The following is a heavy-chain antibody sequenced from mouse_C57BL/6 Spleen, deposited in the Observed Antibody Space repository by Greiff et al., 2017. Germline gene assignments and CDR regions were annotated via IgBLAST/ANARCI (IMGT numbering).Heavy chain of an antibody. D-gene: IGHD2-12*01. J-gene: IGHJ4*01. CDR3: ARLRRYAMDY. CDR2: IYPSDSET. V-gene: IGHV1-61*01. CDR1: GYTFTSYW. Sequence: QVQLQQPGAELVRPGSSVKLSCKASGYTFTSYWMDWVKQRPGQGLEWIGNIYPSDSETHYNQKFKDKATLTVDKSSSTAYMQLSSLTSEDSAVYYCARLRRYAMDYWGQGTSVTVCS.